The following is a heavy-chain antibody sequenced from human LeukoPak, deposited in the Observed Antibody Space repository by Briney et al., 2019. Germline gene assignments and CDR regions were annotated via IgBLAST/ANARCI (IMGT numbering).Heavy chain of an antibody. Sequence: GGSLRLSCAASGFTFSSYWMTWVRQAPGKGLEWVANIKQDGSDKYYVDSVKGRFTISRDNAKNSLYLQMNSLRAEDTAVYYCARARYCSSTSCWKDVWGKGTTVTVSS. CDR1: GFTFSSYW. CDR3: ARARYCSSTSCWKDV. J-gene: IGHJ6*04. V-gene: IGHV3-7*01. CDR2: IKQDGSDK. D-gene: IGHD2-2*01.